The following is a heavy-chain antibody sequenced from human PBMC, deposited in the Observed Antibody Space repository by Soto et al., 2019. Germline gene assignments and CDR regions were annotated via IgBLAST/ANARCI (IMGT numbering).Heavy chain of an antibody. J-gene: IGHJ4*02. CDR2: ILPDETG. Sequence: DVNLLQSGGGSAQPGGSLRLSCATSGFTFSTYAMTWVRQVPGRGLQWVSTILPDETGFYTVSVKGRFTISSDNYRGMVYLQMNDLWVEDAAIYYWAKYRLPTSGQRFYFDSWGQGSLVTVSS. V-gene: IGHV3-23*01. CDR1: GFTFSTYA. CDR3: AKYRLPTSGQRFYFDS. D-gene: IGHD2-15*01.